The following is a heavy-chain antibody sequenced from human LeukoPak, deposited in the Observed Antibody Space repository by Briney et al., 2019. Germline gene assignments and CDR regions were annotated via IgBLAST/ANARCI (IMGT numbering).Heavy chain of an antibody. CDR1: GFTFGSYS. CDR2: ISSSSSYI. V-gene: IGHV3-21*01. D-gene: IGHD1-26*01. Sequence: GGSLRLSCAASGFTFGSYSMNWVRQAPGKGLEWVSSISSSSSYIYYAGSVKGRFTISRDNAKNSLYLQMNSLRAEDTAVYYCARGDRGAAGYDYWGQGTLVTVSS. J-gene: IGHJ4*02. CDR3: ARGDRGAAGYDY.